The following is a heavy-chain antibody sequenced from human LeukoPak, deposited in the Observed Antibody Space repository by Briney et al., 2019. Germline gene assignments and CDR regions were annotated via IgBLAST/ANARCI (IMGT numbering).Heavy chain of an antibody. V-gene: IGHV4-61*02. J-gene: IGHJ3*02. CDR1: GGSIYSGSYY. CDR2: IYTSGST. D-gene: IGHD5-12*01. CDR3: ARDLVAGDAFDI. Sequence: PSETLSLTCTVSGGSIYSGSYYWSWIRQPAGKGLEWIGRIYTSGSTNYNPSLKSRVTISVDTSKNQFSLKLSSVTAADTAVYYCARDLVAGDAFDIWGQGTMVTVSS.